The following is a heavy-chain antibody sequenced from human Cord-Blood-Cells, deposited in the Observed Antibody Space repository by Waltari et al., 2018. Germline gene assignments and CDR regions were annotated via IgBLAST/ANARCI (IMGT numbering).Heavy chain of an antibody. V-gene: IGHV1-58*02. CDR3: AADTENYYGSGSYYAFDI. CDR2: IVVGSGNT. J-gene: IGHJ3*02. Sequence: QMQLVQSGPEVKKPGTSVKVSCKASGFTFTSSAMQWVRQARGQRLEWIGWIVVGSGNTNYAQKFQERVTMTRDMSTSTAYMELSSLRSEDTAVYYCAADTENYYGSGSYYAFDIWGQGTMVTVSS. D-gene: IGHD3-10*01. CDR1: GFTFTSSA.